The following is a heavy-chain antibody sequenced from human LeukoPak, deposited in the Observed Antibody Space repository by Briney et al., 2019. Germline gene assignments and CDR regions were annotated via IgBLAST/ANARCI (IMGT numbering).Heavy chain of an antibody. CDR1: GFTFSTFG. D-gene: IGHD3-22*01. CDR3: ARGTTYNHDRSGRYGMDV. Sequence: GGSLRLSCAASGFTFSTFGMNWVRQARGKGLEWVSSIGSSPGYMYYADSVKGRFTISRDNAKNSLYLQMNSLRAEDTAMYYCARGTTYNHDRSGRYGMDVWGQGTTVTVSS. J-gene: IGHJ6*02. CDR2: IGSSPGYM. V-gene: IGHV3-21*01.